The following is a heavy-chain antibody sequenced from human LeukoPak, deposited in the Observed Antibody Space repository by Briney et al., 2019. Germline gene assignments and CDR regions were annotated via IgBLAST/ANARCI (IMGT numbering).Heavy chain of an antibody. CDR2: ISSRGSTI. CDR1: GFTFSSYE. J-gene: IGHJ4*02. V-gene: IGHV3-48*03. D-gene: IGHD2-15*01. Sequence: GGSLRLSCAASGFTFSSYEMNWVRQAPGKGLEWVSYISSRGSTIYYADSVKGRFTISRDNAKNSLYLQMNSLRAEDTAVYYCARVRCSGGGCLYNFDYWGQGSLVTVSS. CDR3: ARVRCSGGGCLYNFDY.